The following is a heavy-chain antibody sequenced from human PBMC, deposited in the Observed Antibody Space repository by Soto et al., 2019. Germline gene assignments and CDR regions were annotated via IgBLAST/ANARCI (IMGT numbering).Heavy chain of an antibody. CDR1: GGTFSSYA. D-gene: IGHD1-26*01. J-gene: IGHJ6*02. V-gene: IGHV1-69*13. Sequence: SVKVSCKASGGTFSSYAISWVRQAPGQGLEWMGGIIPIFGTANYAQKFQDRVTITADESTSTAYMELSSLRSEDTAVYYCARGDRGGSYYVGYYYYGMDVWGQGTTVTVSS. CDR3: ARGDRGGSYYVGYYYYGMDV. CDR2: IIPIFGTA.